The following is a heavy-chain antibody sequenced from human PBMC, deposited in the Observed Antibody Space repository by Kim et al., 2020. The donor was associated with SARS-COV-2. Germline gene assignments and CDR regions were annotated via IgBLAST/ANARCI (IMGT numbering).Heavy chain of an antibody. Sequence: GGSLRLSCTVSGFTLTNFPVNWVRQAPGKGLEWVSSISDGGGSTSYADSVKGRFTISRDNSKNTVYLQMNGLRAEDTAFYYCARGQVEITLDLVAFFSSRFCFDYWGQGTLVTVSS. CDR3: ARGQVEITLDLVAFFSSRFCFDY. J-gene: IGHJ4*02. D-gene: IGHD5-12*01. V-gene: IGHV3-23*01. CDR2: ISDGGGST. CDR1: GFTLTNFP.